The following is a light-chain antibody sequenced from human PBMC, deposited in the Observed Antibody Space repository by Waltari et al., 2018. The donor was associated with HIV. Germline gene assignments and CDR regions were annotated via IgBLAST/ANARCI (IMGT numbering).Light chain of an antibody. CDR3: QAWGDRPVV. CDR2: EDN. Sequence: SQPLSVSVSPGQTVPIPCSGDTLDFTYVDCYQQRPGQSPVRVIYEDNKRASEIPGRCSGFHTGKTASLTSGGAQTMDEADYFCQAWGDRPVVFGGGTKLTVL. V-gene: IGLV3-1*01. J-gene: IGLJ2*01. CDR1: TLDFTY.